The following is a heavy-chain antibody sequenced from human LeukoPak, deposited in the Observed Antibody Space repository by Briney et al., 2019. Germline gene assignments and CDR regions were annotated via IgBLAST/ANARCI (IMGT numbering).Heavy chain of an antibody. J-gene: IGHJ3*02. CDR2: IYSTGSA. CDR1: GGSIVSGNYY. Sequence: KPSETLSLSCTVSGGSIVSGNYYWIWIRQPAGKGLEWIGRIYSTGSANYNPSLKSRVTMSVDTSKNQFSLKLSSVTAADTAVYYCARVKGPAAIDAFDIWGQGTMVTVSS. CDR3: ARVKGPAAIDAFDI. V-gene: IGHV4-61*02. D-gene: IGHD2-2*01.